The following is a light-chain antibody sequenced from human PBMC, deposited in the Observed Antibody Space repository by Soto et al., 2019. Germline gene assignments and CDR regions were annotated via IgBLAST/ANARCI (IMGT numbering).Light chain of an antibody. CDR2: RND. CDR1: RSNIGGTT. J-gene: IGLJ1*01. V-gene: IGLV1-44*01. CDR3: QSYDSSLSGYV. Sequence: QAVVTQPPSASGTPGQRVTISCSGSRSNIGGTTVNWYQRLPGTAPKLVIYRNDQRPSGVPDRFSASKSGTSASLAISGLQSEDEADYYCQSYDSSLSGYVFGTGTKLTVL.